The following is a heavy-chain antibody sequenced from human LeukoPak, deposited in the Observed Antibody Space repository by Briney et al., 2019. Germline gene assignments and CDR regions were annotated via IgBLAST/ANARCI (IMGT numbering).Heavy chain of an antibody. CDR2: ISSSSSYI. Sequence: PGGSLRLSCAASGFTFSSYEMNWVRQAPGKGLEWVSSISSSSSYIYYADSVKGRFTISRDNAKNSLYLQMNSLRAEDTAVYYCASGYCSGGSCYSPPEELIYYYYMDVWGKGTTVTVSS. CDR1: GFTFSSYE. J-gene: IGHJ6*03. V-gene: IGHV3-21*01. D-gene: IGHD2-15*01. CDR3: ASGYCSGGSCYSPPEELIYYYYMDV.